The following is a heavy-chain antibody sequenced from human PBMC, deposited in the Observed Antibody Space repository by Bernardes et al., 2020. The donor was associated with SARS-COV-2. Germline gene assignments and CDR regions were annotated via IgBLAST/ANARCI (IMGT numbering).Heavy chain of an antibody. CDR1: GFTFSSYW. CDR2: INSDGSSA. CDR3: VRARAFDI. J-gene: IGHJ3*02. Sequence: GGSLRLSCAASGFTFSSYWMYWVRQSPGKGLVWVARINSDGSSASYADSVKGRSTISRDNAKNTLYLQMNSLRVEETAVYYCVRARAFDIWGQGTMVTVSS. V-gene: IGHV3-74*01.